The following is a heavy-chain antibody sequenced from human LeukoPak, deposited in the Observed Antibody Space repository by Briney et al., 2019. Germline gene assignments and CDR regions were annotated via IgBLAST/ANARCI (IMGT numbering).Heavy chain of an antibody. D-gene: IGHD2-15*01. CDR3: ARDLDSYCSGGGCYSDY. Sequence: GGSLRLSCAASGFTFSSYSMNWVRQAPGKGLEWVSSISSSSSYIYYADSVKGRFTISRDNAKNSLYLQMNSLRAEDTAVYYCARDLDSYCSGGGCYSDYWGQGTLVTVSS. CDR1: GFTFSSYS. V-gene: IGHV3-21*01. J-gene: IGHJ4*02. CDR2: ISSSSSYI.